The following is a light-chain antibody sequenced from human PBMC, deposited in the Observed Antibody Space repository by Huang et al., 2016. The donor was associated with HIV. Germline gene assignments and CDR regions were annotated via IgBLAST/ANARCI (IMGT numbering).Light chain of an antibody. CDR2: GAS. Sequence: DIQMTQSPSSLSASVGDRVTITCRASQSITRNLNWYQQKPGKAPKLLIYGASSLQSGVPSRFSGSGSGTDFTLTISSLQPEDFATYYCQQRYTTPRRTFGQGTKVEIK. CDR3: QQRYTTPRRT. J-gene: IGKJ1*01. V-gene: IGKV1-39*01. CDR1: QSITRN.